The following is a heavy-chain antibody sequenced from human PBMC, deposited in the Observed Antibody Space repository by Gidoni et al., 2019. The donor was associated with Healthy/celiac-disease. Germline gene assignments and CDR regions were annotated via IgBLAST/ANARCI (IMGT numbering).Heavy chain of an antibody. CDR1: GYSLTSYW. Sequence: EVQLVQSGAEVKKPGESLKISCKGSGYSLTSYWIGWVRQMPGKGLEWMGIIYPGDSDTRYSPSFQGQVTISADKSISTAYLQWSSLKASDTAMYYCARPRRDYGDLEAFDIWGQGTMVTVSS. D-gene: IGHD4-17*01. CDR2: IYPGDSDT. J-gene: IGHJ3*02. V-gene: IGHV5-51*01. CDR3: ARPRRDYGDLEAFDI.